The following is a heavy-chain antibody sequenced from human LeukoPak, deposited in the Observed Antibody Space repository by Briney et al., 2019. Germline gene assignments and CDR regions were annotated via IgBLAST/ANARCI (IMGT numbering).Heavy chain of an antibody. CDR3: ARGHEYSSSSGWFDH. CDR1: GGSFSGNY. D-gene: IGHD6-6*01. CDR2: INHSGST. J-gene: IGHJ5*02. Sequence: KPSETLSLTCAVYGGSFSGNYWSWIRQPPGKGREGMGEINHSGSTNYNPSLKSRVTISVDTSKNQFSLKLSSVTAADTAVYYCARGHEYSSSSGWFDHWGQGTLVTVSS. V-gene: IGHV4-34*01.